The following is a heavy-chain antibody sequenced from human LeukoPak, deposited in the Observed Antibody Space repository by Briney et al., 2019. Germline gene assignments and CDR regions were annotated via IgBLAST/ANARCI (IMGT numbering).Heavy chain of an antibody. D-gene: IGHD3-22*01. V-gene: IGHV3-53*01. CDR3: AREPTYYYDSSGSFDY. CDR2: IYSGGST. Sequence: GGSLRLSCAASGFTVSSNYMSWVRQAPGKGLEWVSVIYSGGSTYYADSVKGRFTISRDNAKNSLYLQMNSLRAEDTAVYYCAREPTYYYDSSGSFDYWGQGTLVTVSS. J-gene: IGHJ4*02. CDR1: GFTVSSNY.